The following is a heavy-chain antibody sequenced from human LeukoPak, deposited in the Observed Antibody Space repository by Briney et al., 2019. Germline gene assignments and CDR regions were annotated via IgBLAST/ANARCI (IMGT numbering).Heavy chain of an antibody. CDR1: GYTLTELS. CDR3: ARDGRYCSSTSCGNAFDI. D-gene: IGHD2-2*01. Sequence: ASVKVSCKVSGYTLTELSMHWVRQAPGKGLEWMGGFDPEDGETIYAQKFQGRVTMTEDTSTDTAYMELSSLRSEDTAVYYCARDGRYCSSTSCGNAFDIWGQGTMVTVSS. V-gene: IGHV1-24*01. CDR2: FDPEDGET. J-gene: IGHJ3*02.